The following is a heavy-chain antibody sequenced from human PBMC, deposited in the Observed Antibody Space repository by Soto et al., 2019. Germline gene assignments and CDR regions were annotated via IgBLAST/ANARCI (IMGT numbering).Heavy chain of an antibody. CDR1: GGTFSSYA. CDR2: IIPIFGTA. J-gene: IGHJ6*02. V-gene: IGHV1-69*13. Sequence: GASVKVSCKAAGGTFSSYAISWVRQAPGQGLEWMGGIIPIFGTASYAQKCQGRVTITADESTRTAYMELSSLRSEDTGGYYCAREILTSYSPYYGMDVWGQGTTVTVYS. D-gene: IGHD3-9*01. CDR3: AREILTSYSPYYGMDV.